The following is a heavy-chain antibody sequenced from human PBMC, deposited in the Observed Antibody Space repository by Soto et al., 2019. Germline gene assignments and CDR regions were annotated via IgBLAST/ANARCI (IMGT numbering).Heavy chain of an antibody. D-gene: IGHD2-21*01. CDR1: GFSRSGYD. CDR2: IRGDGGAT. J-gene: IGHJ3*01. V-gene: IGHV3-23*01. Sequence: DVHLLETGGGLVQPGGSLRLSCVASGFSRSGYDLGWVRRAPGKGLEWVSLIRGDGGATYYARSLEGRLTISRDTSENTLYLQMCSLRVENMALYYCAKDRRGGEYPAFDRWGQGTLVTVSS. CDR3: AKDRRGGEYPAFDR.